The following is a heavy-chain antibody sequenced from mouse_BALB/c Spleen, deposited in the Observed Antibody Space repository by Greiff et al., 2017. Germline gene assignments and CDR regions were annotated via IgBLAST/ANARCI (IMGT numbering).Heavy chain of an antibody. CDR3: ATFTTVVDYYAMDY. CDR2: IDPANGNT. J-gene: IGHJ4*01. V-gene: IGHV14-3*02. D-gene: IGHD1-1*01. CDR1: GFNIKDTY. Sequence: VQLKQSGAELVKPGASVKLSCTASGFNIKDTYMHWVKQRPEQGLEWIGRIDPANGNTKYDPKFQGKATITADTSSNTAYLQLSSLTSEDTAVYYCATFTTVVDYYAMDYWGQGTSVTVSS.